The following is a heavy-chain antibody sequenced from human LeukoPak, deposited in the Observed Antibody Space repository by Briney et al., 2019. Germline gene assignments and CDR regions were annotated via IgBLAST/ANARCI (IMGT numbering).Heavy chain of an antibody. Sequence: GASVKVSCKASRGTFTSYTISWGRQRPGEGGEWVGRIIPILGIAHSAQKFQGRDTPSAEKSTSTAYMELSSLRAEDTAVYYCAKLRDFYDSTGYSRFPYWGQGTLVTVSS. D-gene: IGHD3-22*01. J-gene: IGHJ4*02. CDR2: IIPILGIA. CDR1: RGTFTSYT. CDR3: AKLRDFYDSTGYSRFPY. V-gene: IGHV1-69*02.